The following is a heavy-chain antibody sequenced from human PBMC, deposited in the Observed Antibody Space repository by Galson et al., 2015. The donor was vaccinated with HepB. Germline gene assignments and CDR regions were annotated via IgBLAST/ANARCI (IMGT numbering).Heavy chain of an antibody. V-gene: IGHV3-23*01. J-gene: IGHJ3*02. CDR1: GFTFDDYA. CDR2: ISGSGSLT. Sequence: SLRLSCAASGFTFDDYAMNWVRQAPGKGLEWVSGISGSGSLTYYADSVKGRFTISRVNAKDTQSLQMTSLRAEDTAVYYCAKSRGGVDSFDIWGQGTRVTVSS. D-gene: IGHD3-16*01. CDR3: AKSRGGVDSFDI.